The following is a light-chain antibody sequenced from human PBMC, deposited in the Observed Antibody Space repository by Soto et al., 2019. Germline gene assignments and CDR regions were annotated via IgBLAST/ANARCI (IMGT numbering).Light chain of an antibody. CDR1: SSDVGAYNY. Sequence: QSVLTQPASVSGSPGQSITISCTGTSSDVGAYNYVSWYQQHPGKAPKLMIYEVRNRPSGVSNRFSGSKSGNTASLTISGLQAEYEADYYCSSYTSSSTLVFGGGTKLTVL. CDR3: SSYTSSSTLV. J-gene: IGLJ2*01. CDR2: EVR. V-gene: IGLV2-14*01.